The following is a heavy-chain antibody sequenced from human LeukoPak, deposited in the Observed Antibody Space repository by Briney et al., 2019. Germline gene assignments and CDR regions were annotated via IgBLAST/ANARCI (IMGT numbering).Heavy chain of an antibody. V-gene: IGHV1-2*02. CDR3: ARDGPYYYDSRASGDY. Sequence: ASVEVSCKASGYTFTDYYLHWVRQAPGQGLEWMGWINPNSGGTNYAQKLQGRVTMTTDTSTSTAYMELRSLRSDDTAVYYCARDGPYYYDSRASGDYWGQGTLVTVSS. CDR2: INPNSGGT. D-gene: IGHD3-22*01. J-gene: IGHJ4*02. CDR1: GYTFTDYY.